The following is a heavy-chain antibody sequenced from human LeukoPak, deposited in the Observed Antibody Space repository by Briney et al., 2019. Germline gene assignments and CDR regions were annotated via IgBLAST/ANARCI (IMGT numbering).Heavy chain of an antibody. D-gene: IGHD6-19*01. V-gene: IGHV5-51*01. CDR1: GYIFTNYW. Sequence: HGESLKISCKGSGYIFTNYWIGWVRQMPGKGLQWMGITYPGDSDTRYSPSFQGQVTISADKSITTAYLQWTSLKASDSAMYYCAREHASGRQGRDYWGQGTLVTVSS. J-gene: IGHJ4*02. CDR3: AREHASGRQGRDY. CDR2: TYPGDSDT.